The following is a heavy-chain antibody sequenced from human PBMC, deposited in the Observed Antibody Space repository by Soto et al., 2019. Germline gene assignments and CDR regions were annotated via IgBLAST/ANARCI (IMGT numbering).Heavy chain of an antibody. CDR2: ISRGGSVI. CDR3: ASDSHAVDLGY. CDR1: GFSFSDSY. J-gene: IGHJ4*02. D-gene: IGHD3-10*01. Sequence: GGSLRLSCETSGFSFSDSYISWIRQAPGKGLEWVSYISRGGSVIYYADSVKGRFTISRDDAKNSLYLQMNSLRAEDTAIYYCASDSHAVDLGYWGQGTLVTVSS. V-gene: IGHV3-11*01.